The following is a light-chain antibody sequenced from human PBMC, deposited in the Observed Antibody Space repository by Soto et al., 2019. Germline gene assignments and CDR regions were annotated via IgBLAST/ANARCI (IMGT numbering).Light chain of an antibody. CDR1: QDIGYH. Sequence: DIQLTQSPSAMSAAVGDRVTITCRASQDIGYHLGWFQQKPGKAPKRLIYSASSLDSGVPSRFSATGSGTEFTFTISSLHPEDFAPYYCQLHPTYPRPFGQGTKLDIK. CDR3: QLHPTYPRP. V-gene: IGKV1-17*03. J-gene: IGKJ1*01. CDR2: SAS.